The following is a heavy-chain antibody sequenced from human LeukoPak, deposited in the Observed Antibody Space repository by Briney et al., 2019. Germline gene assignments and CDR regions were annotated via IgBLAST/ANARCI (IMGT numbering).Heavy chain of an antibody. J-gene: IGHJ5*01. CDR1: GGSFSDYY. V-gene: IGHV4-34*01. Sequence: SETLSLTCAVYGGSFSDYYWSWIRQPPGKGLEWIGNIYYSGSTYYNPSLKSRVTISVDTSKNHFALKLSSVTAADTAVYFCAGGLGYCNIISCLNWFDPWGQGTLVTVSS. CDR3: AGGLGYCNIISCLNWFDP. CDR2: IYYSGST. D-gene: IGHD2-15*01.